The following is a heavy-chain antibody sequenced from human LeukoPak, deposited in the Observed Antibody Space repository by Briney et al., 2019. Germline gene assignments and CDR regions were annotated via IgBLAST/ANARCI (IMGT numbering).Heavy chain of an antibody. D-gene: IGHD6-19*01. V-gene: IGHV4-4*07. CDR3: ARGSGVAVGMDV. CDR1: GGSMGSSY. CDR2: FFTGGST. J-gene: IGHJ6*02. Sequence: SETLSLTCKVSGGSMGSSYWSWHRQTAAKGLEWIGRFFTGGSTYYNPSLESRVTISVDTSMNQLSLKVTSVTAADTAVYYCARGSGVAVGMDVWGQGTMVIVSS.